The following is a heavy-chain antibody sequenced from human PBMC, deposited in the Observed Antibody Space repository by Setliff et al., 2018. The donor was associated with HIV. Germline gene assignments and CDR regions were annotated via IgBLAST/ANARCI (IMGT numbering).Heavy chain of an antibody. V-gene: IGHV4-39*01. J-gene: IGHJ5*02. D-gene: IGHD3-22*01. CDR3: ASRIYYYDSNNFLREEGFDP. CDR2: IYHTGRT. Sequence: TSETLSLTCSVSGGSIDNNKYYWTWIRQPPGKGLEWTGSIYHTGRTYYNRSLESRLTISIDTSKNQFSLKLTSVTAADTAMYYCASRIYYYDSNNFLREEGFDPWGQGTLVTVSS. CDR1: GGSIDNNKYY.